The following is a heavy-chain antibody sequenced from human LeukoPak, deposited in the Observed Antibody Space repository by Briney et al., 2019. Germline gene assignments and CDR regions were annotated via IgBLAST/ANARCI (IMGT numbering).Heavy chain of an antibody. CDR2: IRYDGSNK. CDR3: AKDTLAGVLRFLEWLSPFDY. CDR1: GFTLSSYG. V-gene: IGHV3-30*02. J-gene: IGHJ4*02. D-gene: IGHD3-3*01. Sequence: GGSLRLSCAASGFTLSSYGMHWVRQAPGKGLEWVAFIRYDGSNKYYADSVKGRFTISRDNSKNTLYLQMNSLRAEDTAVYYCAKDTLAGVLRFLEWLSPFDYWGQGTLVTVSS.